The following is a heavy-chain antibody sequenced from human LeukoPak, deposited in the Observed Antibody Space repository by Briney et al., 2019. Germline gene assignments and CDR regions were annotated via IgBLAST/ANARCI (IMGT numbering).Heavy chain of an antibody. CDR2: INPNSGGT. CDR1: GYTFTDYY. V-gene: IGHV1-2*06. Sequence: GASVKVSCKASGYTFTDYYMHWVRQAPGQGLEWMGRINPNSGGTNYAQKFQGRVTMTRDTSISTAYMELSRLRSDDTAVYYCARDRYYYGSGSYYNRGNWFDPWGQGTLVTVSS. CDR3: ARDRYYYGSGSYYNRGNWFDP. J-gene: IGHJ5*02. D-gene: IGHD3-10*01.